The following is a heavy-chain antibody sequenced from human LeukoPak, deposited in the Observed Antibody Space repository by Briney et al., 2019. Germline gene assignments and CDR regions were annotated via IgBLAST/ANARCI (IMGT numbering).Heavy chain of an antibody. D-gene: IGHD2-2*01. CDR3: ARWAVVPAARAGFQH. J-gene: IGHJ1*01. Sequence: GESLKISCKVSGYTFTSYSIGWGRELLGKGLEGMGVIYADDSGIRYSPSFQGQVTISVDKSISTAYLQWSSLKASDTAMYYCARWAVVPAARAGFQHWGQGTLVTVSS. CDR2: IYADDSGI. V-gene: IGHV5-51*01. CDR1: GYTFTSYS.